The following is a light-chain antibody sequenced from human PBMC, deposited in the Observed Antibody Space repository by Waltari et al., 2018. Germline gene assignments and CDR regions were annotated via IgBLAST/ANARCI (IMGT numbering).Light chain of an antibody. CDR1: KLGSKY. V-gene: IGLV3-1*01. Sequence: YEVTQPPSVSVSPRQRATITCSGEKLGSKYVSWYQQKSGQSPVLVIYRDDKRPSGIPERFSGSNSGNTATLTISGTQPMDEADYYCQAWDSSAFVFGAGTKVTVL. CDR3: QAWDSSAFV. J-gene: IGLJ1*01. CDR2: RDD.